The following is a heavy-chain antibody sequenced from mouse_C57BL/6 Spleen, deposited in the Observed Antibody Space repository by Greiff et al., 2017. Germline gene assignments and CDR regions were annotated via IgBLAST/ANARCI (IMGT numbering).Heavy chain of an antibody. Sequence: VQLQQPGAELVKPGASVKLSCKASGYTFTSYWMHWVKQRPGQGLEWIGMIHPNSGSTNYNEKFKSKATLTVDKSSSTAYMQLSSLTSEDSAVYYCARIALYDPRGFDYWGQGTTLTVSS. CDR1: GYTFTSYW. V-gene: IGHV1-64*01. CDR3: ARIALYDPRGFDY. CDR2: IHPNSGST. D-gene: IGHD2-3*01. J-gene: IGHJ2*01.